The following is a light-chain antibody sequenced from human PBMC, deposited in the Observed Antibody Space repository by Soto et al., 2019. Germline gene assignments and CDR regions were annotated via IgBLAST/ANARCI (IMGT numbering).Light chain of an antibody. CDR2: DVG. J-gene: IGLJ1*01. CDR3: SSYTSSNTYV. CDR1: SSDLGDYNY. Sequence: QSPLTQPASVSGSPGQSITISCTGTSSDLGDYNYVAWYQQYPDKAPKLMIYDVGARPSGVSDRFSGSKSGNTASLTISGLQAEDEADYYCSSYTSSNTYVFGTGTKLTVL. V-gene: IGLV2-14*01.